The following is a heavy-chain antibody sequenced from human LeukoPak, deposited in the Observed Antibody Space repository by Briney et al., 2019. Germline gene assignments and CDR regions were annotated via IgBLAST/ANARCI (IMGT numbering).Heavy chain of an antibody. J-gene: IGHJ4*02. CDR2: IKSKTDGETT. CDR3: TTDLGTYYHGSQRLIPIDY. D-gene: IGHD3-10*01. V-gene: IGHV3-15*01. CDR1: GFTFTNAW. Sequence: GGSLRLSCVDSGFTFTNAWMSWVRQAPGKGLEWIGRIKSKTDGETTNYAEPVRGRFTISRDDSKSAVYLQMNSLKIEDTAVYCCTTDLGTYYHGSQRLIPIDYWGQGTLVTVSS.